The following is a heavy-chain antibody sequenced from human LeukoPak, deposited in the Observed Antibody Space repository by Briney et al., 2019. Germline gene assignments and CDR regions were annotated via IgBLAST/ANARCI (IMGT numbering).Heavy chain of an antibody. V-gene: IGHV3-30*04. D-gene: IGHD5-18*01. J-gene: IGHJ4*02. CDR1: GFTFSSYA. CDR3: ARGGDTAMVIDY. Sequence: PGRSLRLSCAASGFTFSSYAMHWVRQAPGKGPEWVAVISYDGSNKYYADSVKGRFTISRDNSKNTLYLQMNSLRAEDTAVYYCARGGDTAMVIDYWGQGTLVTVSS. CDR2: ISYDGSNK.